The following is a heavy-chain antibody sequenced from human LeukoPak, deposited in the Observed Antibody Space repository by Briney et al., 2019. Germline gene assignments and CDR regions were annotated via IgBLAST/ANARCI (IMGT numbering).Heavy chain of an antibody. CDR3: ARDRYCSGRSCYGPPDY. D-gene: IGHD2-15*01. CDR2: INPSGGST. Sequence: ASVKVSCKASGYTFTSYYMHWVRQAPGQGLEWMGIINPSGGSTSYAQKFQGRVTMTRDTSTSTVYMELSSLRSEDTAVYYCARDRYCSGRSCYGPPDYWGQGVLVTVSS. CDR1: GYTFTSYY. V-gene: IGHV1-46*01. J-gene: IGHJ4*02.